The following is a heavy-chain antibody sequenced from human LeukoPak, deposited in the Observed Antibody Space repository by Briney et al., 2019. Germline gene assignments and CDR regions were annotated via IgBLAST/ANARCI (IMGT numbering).Heavy chain of an antibody. Sequence: SQTLSLTCTVPGGSISSGDYYWSWLRQPPGKGLEWIGYIYYSGSTYYNPSLKSRVTISVDRSKNQFSLKLSSVTAADTAAYYCARESARAFDIWGQGTMVTVSS. CDR1: GGSISSGDYY. J-gene: IGHJ3*02. CDR3: ARESARAFDI. V-gene: IGHV4-30-4*01. CDR2: IYYSGST.